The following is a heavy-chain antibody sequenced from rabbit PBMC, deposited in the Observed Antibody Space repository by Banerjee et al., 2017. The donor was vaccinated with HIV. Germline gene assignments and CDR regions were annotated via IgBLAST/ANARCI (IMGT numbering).Heavy chain of an antibody. CDR3: VRGSGSSGYSL. D-gene: IGHD1-1*01. V-gene: IGHV1S47*01. Sequence: QEQLVESGGGLVQPEGSLTLTCTASGFDFSSWGVNWVRQAPGKGLEWIAHINIVSGRTYYASWVKGRFTISSDNAQNTVSLQMNSLTAADTATYFCVRGSGSSGYSLWGPGTLVTVS. J-gene: IGHJ6*01. CDR2: INIVSGRT. CDR1: GFDFSSWG.